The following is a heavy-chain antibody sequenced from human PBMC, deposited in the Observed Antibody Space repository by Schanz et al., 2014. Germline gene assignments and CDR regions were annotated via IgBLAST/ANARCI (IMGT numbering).Heavy chain of an antibody. J-gene: IGHJ4*02. CDR3: GTQDRNHMSDYGY. Sequence: RVESGGGVVQPGRSLRLSCAASGFTFSSYGMHWVRQVPGKGLEWVAVVCYDGSKKYYADSVKGRFTTSRDDSKNTLYLQMNSLRPEDTAVYYCGTQDRNHMSDYGYWGRGTLVTVSS. D-gene: IGHD3-16*01. CDR1: GFTFSSYG. V-gene: IGHV3-33*01. CDR2: VCYDGSKK.